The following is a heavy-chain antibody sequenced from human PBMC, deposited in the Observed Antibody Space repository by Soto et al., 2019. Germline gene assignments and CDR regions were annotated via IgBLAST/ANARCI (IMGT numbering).Heavy chain of an antibody. CDR1: GGTFSSYA. Sequence: QVQLVQSGAEVKKPGSSVKVSCKASGGTFSSYAISWVRQAPGQGLEWMGGIIPIFGTANYAQKFQGRVTITADESTSTAYMELCSLRSDDTAVYYCARDAYYYDSSGYYYVKWFDPWGQGTLVTVSS. V-gene: IGHV1-69*01. J-gene: IGHJ5*02. CDR3: ARDAYYYDSSGYYYVKWFDP. D-gene: IGHD3-22*01. CDR2: IIPIFGTA.